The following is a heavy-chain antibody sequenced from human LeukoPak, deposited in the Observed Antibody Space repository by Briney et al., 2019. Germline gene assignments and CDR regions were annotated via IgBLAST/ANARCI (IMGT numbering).Heavy chain of an antibody. V-gene: IGHV1-2*02. D-gene: IGHD2-21*02. Sequence: ASVKVSCKASGHTFTAYYMHWVRQAPGQGLEWMGWINPHNGVTHFAQKFQGRVTMTRNTSISTAYMELSRLRSDDTAMYYCARDGVFRFEVGDVYYYYMDVWGKGTTVIISS. CDR2: INPHNGVT. J-gene: IGHJ6*03. CDR3: ARDGVFRFEVGDVYYYYMDV. CDR1: GHTFTAYY.